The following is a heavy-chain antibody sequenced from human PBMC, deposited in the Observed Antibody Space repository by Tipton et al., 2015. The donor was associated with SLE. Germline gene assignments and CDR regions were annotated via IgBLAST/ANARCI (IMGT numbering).Heavy chain of an antibody. Sequence: RSLRLSCAASEDTSEFTFTTLAMHWVRQAPGKGLEWVAVISYDGRKKFFADSVKGRFTISRDNSKYTLFLQMNNLRAEDTAVYYCASGARGIVPAAIDYWGQGTLVTVSP. D-gene: IGHD2-2*01. J-gene: IGHJ4*02. V-gene: IGHV3-30*04. CDR3: ASGARGIVPAAIDY. CDR2: ISYDGRKK. CDR1: EDTSEFTFTTLA.